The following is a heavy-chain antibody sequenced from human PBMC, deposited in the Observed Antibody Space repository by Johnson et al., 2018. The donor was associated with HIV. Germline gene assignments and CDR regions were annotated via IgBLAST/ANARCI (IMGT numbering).Heavy chain of an antibody. CDR3: ARDKANWGPSRDVGAFDI. D-gene: IGHD7-27*01. CDR2: ISSSGSTI. V-gene: IGHV3-11*04. CDR1: GFTFSDYY. Sequence: QVQLVESGGGLVKPGGSLRLSCAASGFTFSDYYMSWIRQAPGKGLEWVSYISSSGSTIYYADSVKGRFTISRDNSKNTLYLQMNSLRAEDTAVYYCARDKANWGPSRDVGAFDIWGQGTTVTVSS. J-gene: IGHJ3*02.